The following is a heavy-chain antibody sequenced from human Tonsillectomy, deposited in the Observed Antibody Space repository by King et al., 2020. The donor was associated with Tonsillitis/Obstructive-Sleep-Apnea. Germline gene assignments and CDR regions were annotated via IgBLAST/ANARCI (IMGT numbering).Heavy chain of an antibody. CDR3: ARKEGSSGWHQHWYFDL. D-gene: IGHD6-19*01. V-gene: IGHV4-31*03. Sequence: QLQESGPGLVKPSQTLSLTCSVSGGSISSGGYYWSWIRQHPGKGLEWIGYIHYSGSTYYNPPLKSRVTISVDTSKNQFSLKLSSVTAADTAVYYCARKEGSSGWHQHWYFDLWGRGTLVTVSS. J-gene: IGHJ2*01. CDR2: IHYSGST. CDR1: GGSISSGGYY.